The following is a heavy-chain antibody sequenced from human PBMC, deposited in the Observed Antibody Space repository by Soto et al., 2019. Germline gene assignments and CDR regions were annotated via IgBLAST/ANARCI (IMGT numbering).Heavy chain of an antibody. Sequence: QLQLQESGPGLVKPSETLSLTCTVSGGSISSSSYYWGWIRQPPGKGLEWIGSIYYNESTYYNPSPKSRVTISVDTSKNQFFLKLSFVTAADTAVYYCARHGVTMVRGVIITAGWFDPWGQGTLVTVSS. D-gene: IGHD3-10*01. CDR3: ARHGVTMVRGVIITAGWFDP. J-gene: IGHJ5*02. CDR2: IYYNEST. CDR1: GGSISSSSYY. V-gene: IGHV4-39*01.